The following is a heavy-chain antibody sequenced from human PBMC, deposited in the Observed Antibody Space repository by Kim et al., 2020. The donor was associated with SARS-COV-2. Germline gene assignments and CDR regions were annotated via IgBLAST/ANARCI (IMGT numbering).Heavy chain of an antibody. J-gene: IGHJ3*02. CDR3: VRDRMGGAFDM. CDR1: GFTFSAYD. V-gene: IGHV3-48*02. D-gene: IGHD3-16*01. CDR2: ITKSSTTI. Sequence: GGSVRLSCATSGFTFSAYDMNWVRQAPGKGLEWLSFITKSSTTIYYADSVEGRFTISRDNAKNSLFLQMNSLRDEDTALYYCVRDRMGGAFDMWGQGTMVTVSS.